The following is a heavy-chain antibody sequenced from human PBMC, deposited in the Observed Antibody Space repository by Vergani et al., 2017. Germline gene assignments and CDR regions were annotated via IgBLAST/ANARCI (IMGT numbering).Heavy chain of an antibody. CDR1: GGSISSYY. CDR3: AKSIAAPTGWFDP. CDR2: IYYSGST. J-gene: IGHJ5*02. D-gene: IGHD6-6*01. Sequence: QVQLQESGPGLVKPSETLSLTCTVSGGSISSYYWSWIRQPPGKGLEWIGDIYYSGSTNYNPSLKSRVTISVDTSKNQFSLKLSSVTAADTAVYYCAKSIAAPTGWFDPWGQGTLVTVSS. V-gene: IGHV4-59*01.